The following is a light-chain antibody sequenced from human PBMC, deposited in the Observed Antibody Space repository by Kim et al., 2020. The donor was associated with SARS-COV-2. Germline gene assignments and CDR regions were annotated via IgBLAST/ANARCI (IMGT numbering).Light chain of an antibody. CDR2: GAS. J-gene: IGKJ1*01. Sequence: EIVMTQSPATLSVSPGVRATLSCRASQSVSSNLAWYQQKPGQAPRLLIYGASTRATGIAARFSGSGSATEFTLTISSLQSEDFAVYYCQQYYNWPQTFGQGTKVDIK. V-gene: IGKV3-15*01. CDR3: QQYYNWPQT. CDR1: QSVSSN.